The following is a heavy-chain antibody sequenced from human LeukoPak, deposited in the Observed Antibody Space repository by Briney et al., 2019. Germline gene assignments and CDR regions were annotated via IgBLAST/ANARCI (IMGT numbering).Heavy chain of an antibody. CDR1: GFTFSDYY. J-gene: IGHJ4*02. CDR3: ARDRASIAVAGYYDY. D-gene: IGHD6-19*01. V-gene: IGHV3-11*04. Sequence: GGSLRLSYAASGFTFSDYYMNWIRQAPGKGLEWVSYISSSGSIIYYADSVKGRFTISRDNAKNSLYLQMNSLRAEDTAVYYCARDRASIAVAGYYDYWGQGTLVTVSS. CDR2: ISSSGSII.